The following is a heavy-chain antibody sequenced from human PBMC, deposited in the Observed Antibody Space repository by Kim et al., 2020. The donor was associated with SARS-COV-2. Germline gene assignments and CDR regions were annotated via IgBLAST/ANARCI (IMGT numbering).Heavy chain of an antibody. CDR1: GFTFSSYA. CDR3: VKGFGAAAGTINYGMDV. J-gene: IGHJ6*02. V-gene: IGHV3-64D*06. Sequence: GGSLRLSCSASGFTFSSYAMHWVRQAPGKGLEYVSAISSNGGSTYYADSVKGRFTISRDNSKNTLYLQMSSLRAEDTAVYYCVKGFGAAAGTINYGMDVWGQGTTVTVSS. D-gene: IGHD6-13*01. CDR2: ISSNGGST.